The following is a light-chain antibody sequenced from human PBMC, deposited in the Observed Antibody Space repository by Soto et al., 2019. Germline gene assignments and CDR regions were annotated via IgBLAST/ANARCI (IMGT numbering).Light chain of an antibody. J-gene: IGKJ2*01. CDR1: PSVSST. CDR3: QQYDNWPPYT. V-gene: IGKV3-15*01. Sequence: EIVMTQSPATLSVSPGARATLSCRASPSVSSTLAWYQQKPGQAPRLLIYDASTRASGIPARFSGSGSGTEFTLTISSLQSEDFAVYYCQQYDNWPPYTFGQGTKLEIK. CDR2: DAS.